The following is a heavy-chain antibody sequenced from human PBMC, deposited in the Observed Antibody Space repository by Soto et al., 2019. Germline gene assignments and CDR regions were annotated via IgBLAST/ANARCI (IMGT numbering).Heavy chain of an antibody. D-gene: IGHD2-15*01. CDR3: ARDPARSCSGGSCPLKYNWFDP. V-gene: IGHV3-30-3*01. CDR2: ISYDGSNK. Sequence: PGGSLRLSCAASGFTFSSYAMHWVRQAPGKGLEWVAVISYDGSNKYYADSVKGRFTISRDNSKNTLYLQMNSLRAEDTAVYYCARDPARSCSGGSCPLKYNWFDPWGRGTLVTVSS. CDR1: GFTFSSYA. J-gene: IGHJ5*02.